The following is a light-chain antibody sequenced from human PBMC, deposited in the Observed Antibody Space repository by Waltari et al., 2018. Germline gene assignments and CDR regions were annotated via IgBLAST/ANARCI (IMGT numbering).Light chain of an antibody. V-gene: IGKV3-20*01. CDR3: HQYGSSIRS. J-gene: IGKJ1*01. CDR2: AAV. Sequence: EIVLTQSPGTLSLSPGATAILSCRASQNVSQNHVAWFQVKPGQPPRLLIYAAVNRAPGVPVKFSGRGSGTDFSLTILIVEPEDFAVYSCHQYGSSIRSFGQGTKVEVK. CDR1: QNVSQNH.